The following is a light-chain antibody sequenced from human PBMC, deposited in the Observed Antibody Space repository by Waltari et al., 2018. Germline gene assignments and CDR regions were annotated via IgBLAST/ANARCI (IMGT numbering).Light chain of an antibody. J-gene: IGLJ3*02. CDR2: DTN. CDR1: SSIIGRNT. CDR3: SVWDDRLNGNWL. Sequence: QSVVTQPPSASGTPGQTVTITCSGSSSIIGRNTVNWYQKLPGTAPRLIIFDTNKGPSGVPAGCSGSTSGTSASLAISGLQPEDEGEYYCSVWDDRLNGNWLFGGGTKVTVL. V-gene: IGLV1-44*01.